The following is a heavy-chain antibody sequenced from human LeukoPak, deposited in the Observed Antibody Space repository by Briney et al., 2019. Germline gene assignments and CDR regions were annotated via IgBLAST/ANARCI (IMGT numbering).Heavy chain of an antibody. CDR1: GGSISGGDYY. CDR2: IYYSGIP. CDR3: ARDADLGSEV. Sequence: SETLPLTCTVSGGSISGGDYYWSWIRQTPGKGLEWIGYIYYSGIPYYNPSLRSRVTISRHTSKNQFSLRLSSVTAADTAVYYCARDADLGSEVWGPGTLVTVSS. V-gene: IGHV4-30-4*01. J-gene: IGHJ4*02. D-gene: IGHD3-10*01.